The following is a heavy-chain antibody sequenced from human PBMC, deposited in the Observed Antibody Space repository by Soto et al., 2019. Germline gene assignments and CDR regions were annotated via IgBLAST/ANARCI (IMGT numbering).Heavy chain of an antibody. CDR3: ARPRQRGYSYGYSAYYFDY. D-gene: IGHD5-18*01. J-gene: IGHJ4*02. V-gene: IGHV1-69*13. Sequence: SVKVSCKASGGTFSSYAISWVRQAPGQGLEWMGGIIPIFGTANYAQKFQGRVTITADESTSTAYMELSSLRSEDTAVYYCARPRQRGYSYGYSAYYFDYWGQGTLVTVSS. CDR2: IIPIFGTA. CDR1: GGTFSSYA.